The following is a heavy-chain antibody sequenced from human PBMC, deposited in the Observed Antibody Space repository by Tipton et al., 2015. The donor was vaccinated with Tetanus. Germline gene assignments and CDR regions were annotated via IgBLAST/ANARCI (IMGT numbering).Heavy chain of an antibody. Sequence: TLSLTCTVSGGSISDKKYYWGRIRQPPGKGLEWIASIYFEGSTYYSPSLKSRVTIAVDRSQNVFSLNLTSVTAADTAVYYCARHLYGYWFDPWGQGALVTVSS. CDR2: IYFEGST. J-gene: IGHJ5*02. D-gene: IGHD3-10*01. CDR3: ARHLYGYWFDP. CDR1: GGSISDKKYY. V-gene: IGHV4-39*01.